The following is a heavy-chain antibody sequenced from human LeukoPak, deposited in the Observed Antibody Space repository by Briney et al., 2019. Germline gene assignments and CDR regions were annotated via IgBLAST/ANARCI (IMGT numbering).Heavy chain of an antibody. D-gene: IGHD6-13*01. V-gene: IGHV1-24*01. CDR1: GYTLTELS. Sequence: ASVKVSCKVSGYTLTELSMHWVRQAPGKGLEWMGGFDPEDGETIYAQKLQGRVTMTEDTSTDTAYMELSSLRSEDTAVYYCATDGQPHAPYSSTVYGMDVWGQGTTVTVSS. CDR3: ATDGQPHAPYSSTVYGMDV. J-gene: IGHJ6*02. CDR2: FDPEDGET.